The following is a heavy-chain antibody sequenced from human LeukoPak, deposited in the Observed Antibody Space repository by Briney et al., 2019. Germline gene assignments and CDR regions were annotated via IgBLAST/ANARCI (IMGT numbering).Heavy chain of an antibody. V-gene: IGHV4-34*01. D-gene: IGHD2-21*02. Sequence: SETLSLTCAVSGGSFSGYYCNWIRQTPGKGLEWIGEVSHSGSTTNYNPSLKNRVTLSVDTSKTQFSLNLKSVSAADTAVYFCSRGRLVTGYLKNYFDPWGQGTLVTVSS. J-gene: IGHJ5*02. CDR1: GGSFSGYY. CDR3: SRGRLVTGYLKNYFDP. CDR2: VSHSGSTT.